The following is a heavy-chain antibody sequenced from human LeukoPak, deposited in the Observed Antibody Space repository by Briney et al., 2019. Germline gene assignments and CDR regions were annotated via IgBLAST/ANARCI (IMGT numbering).Heavy chain of an antibody. CDR3: ARDSWYYYDSSGYPFDY. V-gene: IGHV3-20*04. CDR2: INWNGGST. Sequence: GGSLRLSCAASGFTFDDYGMSWVRQAPGKGLEWVSGINWNGGSTVYADSVKGRFTISRDNAKNSLYLQMNSLRAEDTALYYCARDSWYYYDSSGYPFDYWGQGTLVTVSS. J-gene: IGHJ4*02. CDR1: GFTFDDYG. D-gene: IGHD3-22*01.